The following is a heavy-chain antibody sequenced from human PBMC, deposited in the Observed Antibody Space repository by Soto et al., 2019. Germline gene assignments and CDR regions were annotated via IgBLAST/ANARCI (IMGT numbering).Heavy chain of an antibody. D-gene: IGHD4-4*01. CDR2: INVYSGNT. CDR3: ARDGVAVTTGISGY. CDR1: GYTFTNYA. V-gene: IGHV1-18*01. Sequence: QVQLVQSGAEVKKPGASVKLSCKASGYTFTNYAVTWVRQAPGQGLERMGWINVYSGNTKDAQKFQGRVTMTTDTSTNTVYMELRSLTSDDTAVYYCARDGVAVTTGISGYWGQGTLVTVSS. J-gene: IGHJ4*02.